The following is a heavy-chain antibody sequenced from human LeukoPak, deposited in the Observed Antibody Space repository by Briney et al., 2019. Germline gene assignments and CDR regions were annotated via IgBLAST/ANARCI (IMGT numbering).Heavy chain of an antibody. D-gene: IGHD3-10*01. J-gene: IGHJ4*02. CDR1: GFIVCSCE. CDR2: VYTDDNI. CDR3: ARGRFGDPLNY. Sequence: PGGSLRLSCAACGFIVCSCEMNWVRQAPGKGLEWVSVVYTDDNIYYADSVKGRFTISKDNSKNTVDLLMHSVTAEDTALYYCARGRFGDPLNYWGQGTLVTVSS. V-gene: IGHV3-53*01.